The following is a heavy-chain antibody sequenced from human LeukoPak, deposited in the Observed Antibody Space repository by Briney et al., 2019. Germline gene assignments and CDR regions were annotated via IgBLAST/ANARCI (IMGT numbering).Heavy chain of an antibody. J-gene: IGHJ4*02. CDR3: ARDRKAAVTYPDY. Sequence: QAGGSLRLSCGASGFTFSNYEMNWVRQAPGKGLEWLSYISSSGRTMYYADSVKGRFTISRDNAKNSLYLQMNSLRAEDTAVYYCARDRKAAVTYPDYWGQATLVTVSS. V-gene: IGHV3-48*03. D-gene: IGHD4-17*01. CDR2: ISSSGRTM. CDR1: GFTFSNYE.